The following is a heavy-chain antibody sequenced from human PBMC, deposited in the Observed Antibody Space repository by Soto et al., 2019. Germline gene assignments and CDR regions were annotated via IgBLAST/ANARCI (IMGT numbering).Heavy chain of an antibody. CDR3: ATARNPITFVVIPSAVGNWFDP. CDR2: VDPGDGET. D-gene: IGHD2-21*01. Sequence: EVQLVQSGAEVKRPGTTVKISCKVSGSSFSDYYIHWVQQAPGKGLQWMGLVDPGDGETKYAENIQVRPTITADTSTNTVYMQLRNLRSEDTAMYYCATARNPITFVVIPSAVGNWFDPWCQGTLVTVSS. CDR1: GSSFSDYY. V-gene: IGHV1-69-2*01. J-gene: IGHJ5*02.